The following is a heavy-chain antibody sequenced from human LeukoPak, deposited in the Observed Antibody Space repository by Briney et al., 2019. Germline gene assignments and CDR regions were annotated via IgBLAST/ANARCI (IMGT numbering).Heavy chain of an antibody. V-gene: IGHV4-59*01. Sequence: SGTLSLTCTVSGGSISSYYWSWIRQPPGKGLEWIGYIYYSGSTNYNPSLKSRVTISVDTSKNQFSLKLSSVTAADTAVYYCARGRWGGYGGNYYFDYWGQGTLVTVSS. CDR2: IYYSGST. CDR3: ARGRWGGYGGNYYFDY. D-gene: IGHD4-23*01. CDR1: GGSISSYY. J-gene: IGHJ4*02.